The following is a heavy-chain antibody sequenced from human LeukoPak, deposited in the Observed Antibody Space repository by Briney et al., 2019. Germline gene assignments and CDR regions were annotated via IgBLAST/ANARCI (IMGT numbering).Heavy chain of an antibody. CDR3: ARPYYDSSGYYYLDY. Sequence: PGGSLRLSCAASGFTFDDYAMHWVRQAPGKGLEWVSGISWNSGSIGYADSVKGRFTISRDNAKNSLYLQMNSLRAEDTAVYYCARPYYDSSGYYYLDYWGQGTLVTVSS. CDR2: ISWNSGSI. CDR1: GFTFDDYA. V-gene: IGHV3-9*01. D-gene: IGHD3-22*01. J-gene: IGHJ4*02.